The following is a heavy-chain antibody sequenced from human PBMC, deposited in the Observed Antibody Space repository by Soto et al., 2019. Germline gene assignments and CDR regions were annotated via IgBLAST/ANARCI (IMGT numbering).Heavy chain of an antibody. J-gene: IGHJ4*02. Sequence: ASVKVSCKASGYTFTSYAMHWVRQAPGQRLEWMGWINAGNGNTKYSQKFQGRVTITRDTSASTAYMELSSLRSEDTAVYYCARDYRGSSGFHFDYWGQGTLVTAPQ. CDR3: ARDYRGSSGFHFDY. CDR2: INAGNGNT. V-gene: IGHV1-3*01. CDR1: GYTFTSYA. D-gene: IGHD6-6*01.